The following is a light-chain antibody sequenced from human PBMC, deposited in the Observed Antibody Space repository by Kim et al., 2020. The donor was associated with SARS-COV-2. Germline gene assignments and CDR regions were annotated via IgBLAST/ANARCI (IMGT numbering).Light chain of an antibody. Sequence: SVSPGERATLSCRASQSVGSKLAWFQQKPGQAPSILIYGASTRATGIPARFSGGGSGTEFTLTISSLQSEDFAVYYCQQYNDWPRTFGQGTKLEIK. V-gene: IGKV3-15*01. J-gene: IGKJ2*02. CDR1: QSVGSK. CDR3: QQYNDWPRT. CDR2: GAS.